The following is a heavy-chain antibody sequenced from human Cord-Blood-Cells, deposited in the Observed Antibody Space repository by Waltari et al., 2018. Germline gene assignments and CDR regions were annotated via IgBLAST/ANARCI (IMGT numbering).Heavy chain of an antibody. CDR1: GYTFTGYY. Sequence: QVQLVQSGAEVKKPGASVKVSCKASGYTFTGYYIHWVRQAPGQGLEWMGWINPNRGGKNYAQKFQGRVTMTSDTSISTAYIELSRLRSDDTAVYYCARDLRRRAFDIWGQGTMVTVSS. J-gene: IGHJ3*02. CDR3: ARDLRRRAFDI. V-gene: IGHV1-2*02. CDR2: INPNRGGK.